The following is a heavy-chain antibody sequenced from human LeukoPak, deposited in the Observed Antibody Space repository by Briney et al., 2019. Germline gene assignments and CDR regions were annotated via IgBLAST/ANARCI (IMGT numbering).Heavy chain of an antibody. CDR1: GFTFSSYG. V-gene: IGHV3-30*18. J-gene: IGHJ3*02. Sequence: GRSLRLSCAASGFTFSSYGMHWVRQAPGKGLEWVAVISYDGSNKYYADSVKGRFTISRDNSKNTLYLQMNSLRGEDTAVYYCAKVPNYGGKRSDAFDIWGQGTMVTVSS. CDR2: ISYDGSNK. CDR3: AKVPNYGGKRSDAFDI. D-gene: IGHD4-23*01.